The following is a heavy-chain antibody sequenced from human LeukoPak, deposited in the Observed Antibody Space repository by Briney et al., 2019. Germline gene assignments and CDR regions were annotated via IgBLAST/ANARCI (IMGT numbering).Heavy chain of an antibody. V-gene: IGHV3-30*02. CDR1: GFTFSSYG. Sequence: GGSLRLSCAASGFTFSSYGMHWVRQAPGKGLEWVAFIRYDGSNKYYADSVKGRFTISRDNSKNTLYLQMNSLRAEDTAVYYCAKGGGGNTYYFDYWGQGTLVTVSS. D-gene: IGHD4-23*01. CDR2: IRYDGSNK. J-gene: IGHJ4*02. CDR3: AKGGGGNTYYFDY.